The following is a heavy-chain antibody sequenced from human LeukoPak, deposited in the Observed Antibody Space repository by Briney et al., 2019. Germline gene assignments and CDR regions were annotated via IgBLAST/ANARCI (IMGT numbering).Heavy chain of an antibody. J-gene: IGHJ5*02. CDR1: GFTFSSYS. V-gene: IGHV3-21*01. Sequence: GGSLRLSCAASGFTFSSYSMNWVRQAPGKGLEWVSSISSSSSYIYYADSVKGRFTISRDNAKNSLYLQMNSLRAEDTAVYYCARDDDSSGYYYDWFDPWGQGTLVTVSS. D-gene: IGHD3-22*01. CDR2: ISSSSSYI. CDR3: ARDDDSSGYYYDWFDP.